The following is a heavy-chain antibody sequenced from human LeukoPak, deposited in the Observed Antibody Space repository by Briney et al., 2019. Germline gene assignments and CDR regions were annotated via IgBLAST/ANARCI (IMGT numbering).Heavy chain of an antibody. J-gene: IGHJ3*02. CDR3: ARMADGFDI. D-gene: IGHD2-8*01. CDR2: INHSGST. CDR1: GGSFSGYY. Sequence: SETLSLTCAVYGGSFSGYYWSWIRQPPGKGLEWIGEINHSGSTNYNPSLKSRVTISVDTSKNQFSLKLNSVTAADTAVYYCARMADGFDIWGQGTMVTVSS. V-gene: IGHV4-34*01.